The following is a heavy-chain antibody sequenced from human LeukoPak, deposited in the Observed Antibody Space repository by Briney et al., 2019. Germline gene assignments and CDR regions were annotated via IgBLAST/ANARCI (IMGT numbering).Heavy chain of an antibody. CDR3: AKDVPAAYFDY. D-gene: IGHD2-2*01. J-gene: IGHJ4*02. CDR1: GSIFSNSY. V-gene: IGHV3-11*04. Sequence: GGSLRLSRAASGSIFSNSYMTWMRQTPGKGLEWVSYISNTGSIKYYADSVKGRFTISRDNSKTTLYLQMNSLRPEDTAVYYCAKDVPAAYFDYWGQGTLVTVSS. CDR2: ISNTGSIK.